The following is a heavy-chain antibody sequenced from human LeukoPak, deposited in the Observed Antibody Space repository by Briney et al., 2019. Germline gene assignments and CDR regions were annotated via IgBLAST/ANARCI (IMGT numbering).Heavy chain of an antibody. J-gene: IGHJ3*02. D-gene: IGHD6-13*01. CDR2: ISGSGGST. CDR3: AKTAAAGTEGIDAFDI. V-gene: IGHV3-23*01. Sequence: PGGSLRLSCAASGFTFSSYAMSWVRQAPGKGLEWVSAISGSGGSTYYADSVKGRFTISRDNSKNTLYLQMDSLRAEDTAVYYCAKTAAAGTEGIDAFDIWGQGTMVTVSS. CDR1: GFTFSSYA.